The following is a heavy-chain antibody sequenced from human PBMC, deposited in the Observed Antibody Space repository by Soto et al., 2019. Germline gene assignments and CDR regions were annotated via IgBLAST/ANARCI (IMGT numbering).Heavy chain of an antibody. CDR3: ARYSGSYWHYLDF. CDR2: IYPGDSDT. J-gene: IGHJ4*02. D-gene: IGHD1-26*01. Sequence: GESLKICCKGSGYSFASHWVAWVRQMPEKGLEWIGTIYPGDSDTKYSSAFRGHVTISADTSVSTAYLQWRSLEATGSAIYYCARYSGSYWHYLDFWGQGTLVTVSS. V-gene: IGHV5-51*01. CDR1: GYSFASHW.